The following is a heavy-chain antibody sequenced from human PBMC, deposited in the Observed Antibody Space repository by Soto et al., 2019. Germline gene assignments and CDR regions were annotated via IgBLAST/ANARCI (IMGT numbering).Heavy chain of an antibody. CDR1: GGSFSGYY. J-gene: IGHJ6*02. V-gene: IGHV4-34*01. CDR2: INHSGST. D-gene: IGHD5-18*01. CDR3: GRVSNSPLMDV. Sequence: PSETLSLTCAVYGGSFSGYYWSWIRQPPGKGLEWIGEINHSGSTNYNPSLKSRVTISVDTSKNQFSLQLRSVTAAAPAVLYCGRVSNSPLMDVGGQGPTVTVSS.